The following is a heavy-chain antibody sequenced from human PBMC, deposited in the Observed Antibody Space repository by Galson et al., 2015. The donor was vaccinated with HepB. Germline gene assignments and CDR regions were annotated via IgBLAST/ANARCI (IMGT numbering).Heavy chain of an antibody. CDR3: ARRFKGNWFDS. CDR1: GFIFNNYV. V-gene: IGHV3-64D*06. Sequence: LRLSCAASGFIFNNYVMYWVRQAPGKGLEYVFGISRGGDITYYADFVKDRFTISRDNFKNTLDLQMTNTDPVDTATYYCARRFKGNWFDSWGQGTLVIVSS. J-gene: IGHJ5*01. CDR2: ISRGGDIT.